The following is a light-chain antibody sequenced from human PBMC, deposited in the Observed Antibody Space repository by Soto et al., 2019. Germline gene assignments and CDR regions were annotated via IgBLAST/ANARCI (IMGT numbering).Light chain of an antibody. V-gene: IGKV3-15*01. J-gene: IGKJ4*01. CDR2: GAS. CDR1: QSVSNN. Sequence: EIVMTQSPATLSVSPGERATLSCRASQSVSNNLAWYQQKPGQAPRLLIYGASTRANGIPARFSGSGSGTEFTLTISSLQSEDFAAYYCQQYNNWPPLTFGGGTKVEIK. CDR3: QQYNNWPPLT.